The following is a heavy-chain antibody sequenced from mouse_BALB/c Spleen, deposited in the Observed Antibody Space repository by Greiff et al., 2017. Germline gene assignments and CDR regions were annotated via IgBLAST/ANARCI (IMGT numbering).Heavy chain of an antibody. CDR3: ATSYYRYDVWFAY. D-gene: IGHD2-14*01. CDR2: ISYSGST. Sequence: EVKLQESGPGLVKPSQSLSLTCTVTGYSITSDYAWNWIRQFPGNKLEWMGYISYSGSTSYNPSLKSRISITRDTSKNQFFLQLNSVTTEDTATYYCATSYYRYDVWFAYWGQGTLVTVSA. J-gene: IGHJ3*01. CDR1: GYSITSDYA. V-gene: IGHV3-2*02.